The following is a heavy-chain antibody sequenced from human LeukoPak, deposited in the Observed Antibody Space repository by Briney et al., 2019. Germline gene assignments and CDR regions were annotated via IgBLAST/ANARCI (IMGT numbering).Heavy chain of an antibody. CDR2: IKPDSGGT. CDR3: ARGWGFGSIDY. CDR1: GYTFTDYY. J-gene: IGHJ4*02. Sequence: ASVKVSCKASGYTFTDYYMHWVRQAPGQGLEWMGWIKPDSGGTKYAQKFKGRVTMTRDTSISTAYMELSSLRSDDTAVYYCARGWGFGSIDYWGQGTLVTVSS. V-gene: IGHV1-2*02. D-gene: IGHD7-27*01.